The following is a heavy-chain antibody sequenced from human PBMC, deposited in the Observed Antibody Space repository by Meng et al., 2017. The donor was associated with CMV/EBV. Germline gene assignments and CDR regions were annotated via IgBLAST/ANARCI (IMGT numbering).Heavy chain of an antibody. CDR2: ISGSGGST. CDR1: GFTFSSYA. D-gene: IGHD1-26*01. V-gene: IGHV3-23*01. J-gene: IGHJ4*02. Sequence: AASGFTFSSYAMSWVRQAPGKGLEWVSAISGSGGSTYYADSVKGRFTISRDNSKNTLYLQMNSLRAEDTAVYYCASSGGATTGALDYWGQGTLVTVSS. CDR3: ASSGGATTGALDY.